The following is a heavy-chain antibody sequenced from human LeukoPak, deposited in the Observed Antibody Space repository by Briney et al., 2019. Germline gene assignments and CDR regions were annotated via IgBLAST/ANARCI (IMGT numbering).Heavy chain of an antibody. CDR2: IQEDGSDK. D-gene: IGHD5-18*01. V-gene: IGHV3-7*03. J-gene: IGHJ4*02. CDR1: GFTFSDYW. Sequence: GGSLRLSCAGSGFTFSDYWMSWVRQAPGKGLEWVANIQEDGSDKYYVDSVKGRFTISRDNSKNTLYLQMNSLRAEDTAVYYCAKDPEYSYGLTLDYWGQGTLVTVSS. CDR3: AKDPEYSYGLTLDY.